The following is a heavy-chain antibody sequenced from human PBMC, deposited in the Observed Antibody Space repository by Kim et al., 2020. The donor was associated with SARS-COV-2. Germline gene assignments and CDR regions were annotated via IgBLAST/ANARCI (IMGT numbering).Heavy chain of an antibody. CDR1: GGSFSGYY. CDR2: INHSGST. CDR3: AREKRIVVVPAAMLNWFDP. D-gene: IGHD2-2*01. V-gene: IGHV4-34*01. J-gene: IGHJ5*02. Sequence: SETLSLTCAVYGGSFSGYYWSWIRQPPGKGLEWIGEINHSGSTNYNPSLKSRVTISVDTSKNQFSLKLSSVTAADTAVYYCAREKRIVVVPAAMLNWFDPCGQGTLVTVSS.